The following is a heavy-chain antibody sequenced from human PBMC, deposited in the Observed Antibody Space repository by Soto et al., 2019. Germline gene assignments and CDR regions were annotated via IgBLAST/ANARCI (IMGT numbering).Heavy chain of an antibody. CDR1: GESLIGYY. V-gene: IGHV4-34*02. J-gene: IGHJ5*02. CDR2: INHRGSA. Sequence: QVHLQQWGAGLLKPSETLSLTCAVYGESLIGYYWTWIRQPPGKGLEWIGEINHRGSANYNPSLKSRVTISVDTSNNQFSLKSSSVTAADTSVYYCARTDIVTTNGFDPWGQGTRVSVSS. CDR3: ARTDIVTTNGFDP. D-gene: IGHD5-12*01.